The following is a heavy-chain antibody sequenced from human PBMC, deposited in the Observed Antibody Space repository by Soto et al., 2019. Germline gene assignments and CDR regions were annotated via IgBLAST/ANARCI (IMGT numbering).Heavy chain of an antibody. CDR3: ARDVSPDAFDI. CDR2: INAGNGNT. Sequence: RASVKVSCKASGYTFTSYAMHWVRQAPGQRLEWMGWINAGNGNTKYSQKFQGRVTITRDTSASTAYMELSSLRSEDTAVYYCARDVSPDAFDIWGQGTMVTVSS. CDR1: GYTFTSYA. J-gene: IGHJ3*02. V-gene: IGHV1-3*01.